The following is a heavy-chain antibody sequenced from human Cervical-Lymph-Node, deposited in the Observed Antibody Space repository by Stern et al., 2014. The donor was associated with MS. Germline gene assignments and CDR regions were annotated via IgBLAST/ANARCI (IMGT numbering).Heavy chain of an antibody. V-gene: IGHV5-51*01. CDR3: ARHVQGFDY. Sequence: EVHLVESGAEVKKPGESLKISCKLSGYSFTIYYIAWVRQMPGKGLEWMGVIYPYDSDTTYSPSFQGQVTLSADKSITTAYLQWSSLRASDTAMYYCARHVQGFDYWGQGTLVTVSS. CDR1: GYSFTIYY. J-gene: IGHJ4*02. CDR2: IYPYDSDT.